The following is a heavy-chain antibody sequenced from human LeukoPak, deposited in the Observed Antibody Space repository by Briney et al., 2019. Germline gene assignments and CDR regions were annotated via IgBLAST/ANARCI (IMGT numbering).Heavy chain of an antibody. CDR1: GYTFTSYD. D-gene: IGHD4-23*01. CDR2: INPNSGGT. V-gene: IGHV1-2*02. J-gene: IGHJ4*02. Sequence: ASVKVSCKASGYTFTSYDINWVRQAPGQGLEWMGWINPNSGGTNYAQKFQGRVTMTRDTSISTAYMELSRLRSDDTAVYYCASSVVRSSGDYWGQGTLVTVSS. CDR3: ASSVVRSSGDY.